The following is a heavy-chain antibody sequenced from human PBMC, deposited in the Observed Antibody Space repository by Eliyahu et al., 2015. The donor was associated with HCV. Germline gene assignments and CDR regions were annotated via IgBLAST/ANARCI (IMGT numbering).Heavy chain of an antibody. CDR2: ISAHNGDA. D-gene: IGHD6-13*01. Sequence: VQLEQSGPEVKKPGASVTVSCRPSGYIFTSYGVTWVRQAPGQGLEWMGWISAHNGDARYSQKFQGRVTMTTDTSTRVFYLEINHLRFDDTAVYYCARVARDTNSWYHYHLYAVDVWGQGTTVTVSS. J-gene: IGHJ6*02. CDR3: ARVARDTNSWYHYHLYAVDV. V-gene: IGHV1-18*01. CDR1: GYIFTSYG.